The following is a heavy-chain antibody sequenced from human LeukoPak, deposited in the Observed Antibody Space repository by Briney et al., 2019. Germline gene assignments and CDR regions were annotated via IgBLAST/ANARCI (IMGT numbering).Heavy chain of an antibody. D-gene: IGHD6-19*01. Sequence: PGGSLRLSCAASGFTFSSYAMSWVRQAPGKGLEWVAFIRYDGSNKYYADSVKGRFTISRDNAKNSLYLQMNSLRAEDTAVYYCARDGSGWYQGYYFDYWGQGTLVTVSS. CDR3: ARDGSGWYQGYYFDY. V-gene: IGHV3-30*02. CDR1: GFTFSSYA. J-gene: IGHJ4*02. CDR2: IRYDGSNK.